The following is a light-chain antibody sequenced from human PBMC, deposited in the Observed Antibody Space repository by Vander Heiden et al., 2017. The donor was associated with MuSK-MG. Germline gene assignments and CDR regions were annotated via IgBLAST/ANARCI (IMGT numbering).Light chain of an antibody. Sequence: ENVLTQAPGTLSLSPGERATLSCRASQSVTHNYLAWYQQKRGQPPRLLMKDASSRAAGVPDRFSGSGYGTDFTLTIIGLEPEDFAVYFCHQEGNIRSTFGQGTKLEI. CDR2: DAS. CDR1: QSVTHNY. CDR3: HQEGNIRST. J-gene: IGKJ2*01. V-gene: IGKV3-20*01.